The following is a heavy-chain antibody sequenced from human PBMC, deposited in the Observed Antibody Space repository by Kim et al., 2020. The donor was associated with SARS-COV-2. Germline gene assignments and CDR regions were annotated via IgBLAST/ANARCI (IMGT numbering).Heavy chain of an antibody. Sequence: ASVKVSCKASGYTFTSYAMHWVRQAPGQRLEWMGWINAGNGNTKYSQKFQGRVTITRDTSASTAYMELSSLRSEDTAVYYCARRGVSSSGYYYYLFDYWGQGTLVTVSS. J-gene: IGHJ4*02. V-gene: IGHV1-3*01. CDR2: INAGNGNT. CDR1: GYTFTSYA. CDR3: ARRGVSSSGYYYYLFDY. D-gene: IGHD3-22*01.